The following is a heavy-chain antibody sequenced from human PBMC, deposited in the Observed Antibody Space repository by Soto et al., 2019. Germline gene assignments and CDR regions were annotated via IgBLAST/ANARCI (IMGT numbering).Heavy chain of an antibody. CDR2: LWYDGSNK. Sequence: PGGSLRLSCAASGFTFSSYGMHWVRQAPGKGLEWVAVLWYDGSNKYYGDSVKGRFTISRDNSKNTLDLQMNSLRAEDTAVYYCARDQLYYNDISGRPLNAFDVWGQGTTVTVSS. D-gene: IGHD3-22*01. J-gene: IGHJ3*01. CDR3: ARDQLYYNDISGRPLNAFDV. CDR1: GFTFSSYG. V-gene: IGHV3-33*01.